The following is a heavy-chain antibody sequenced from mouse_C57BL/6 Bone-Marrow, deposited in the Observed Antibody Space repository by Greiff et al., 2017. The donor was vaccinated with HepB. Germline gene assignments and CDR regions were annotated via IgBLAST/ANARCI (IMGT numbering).Heavy chain of an antibody. CDR2: ISYDGSN. V-gene: IGHV3-6*01. J-gene: IGHJ1*03. D-gene: IGHD1-1*01. Sequence: EVKLMESGPGLVKPSQSLSLTCSVTGYSITSGYYWNWIRQLPGNKLEWMGYISYDGSNNYNQSIKNRTSITRDTSKNQFFLKLNSVTTEDTAAYYCARDYDGSSYRWYFDVWGTGTTVTVSS. CDR1: GYSITSGYY. CDR3: ARDYDGSSYRWYFDV.